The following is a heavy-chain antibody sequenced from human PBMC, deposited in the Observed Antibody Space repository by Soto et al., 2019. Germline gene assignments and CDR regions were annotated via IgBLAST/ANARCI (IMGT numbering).Heavy chain of an antibody. Sequence: QVQLVQSGAEVKKPGSSVKVSCKASGGTFSSYAISWVRQAPGQGLEWMGGIIPIFGTANYAQKFQGRVTIPADISRSKAKRERSSLRSGDTAVYFCARGGGVGATTGWDWGQGTLVTVSS. D-gene: IGHD1-26*01. CDR1: GGTFSSYA. CDR3: ARGGGVGATTGWD. CDR2: IIPIFGTA. J-gene: IGHJ4*02. V-gene: IGHV1-69*06.